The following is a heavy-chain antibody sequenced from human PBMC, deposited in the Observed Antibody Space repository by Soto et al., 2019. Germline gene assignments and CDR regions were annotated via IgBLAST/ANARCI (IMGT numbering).Heavy chain of an antibody. D-gene: IGHD2-21*02. CDR3: ARSYCGGDCYSDWFDP. CDR1: GYTFTSYG. CDR2: ISAYNGNT. Sequence: ASVKVSCKASGYTFTSYGISWVRQAPGQGLEWMGWISAYNGNTNYAQKLQGRVTMTTDTSTSTAYMELRSLRSDDTAVYYCARSYCGGDCYSDWFDPSGQGTLVIVSS. V-gene: IGHV1-18*01. J-gene: IGHJ5*02.